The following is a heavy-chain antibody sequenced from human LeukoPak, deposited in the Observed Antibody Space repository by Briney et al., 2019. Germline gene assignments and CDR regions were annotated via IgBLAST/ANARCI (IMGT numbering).Heavy chain of an antibody. CDR3: ARSDCSGGSCYDSYYFDY. CDR2: IKQDGSEK. CDR1: GFTFSSYW. J-gene: IGHJ4*02. Sequence: GGSLRLSCAASGFTFSSYWMSWVRQAPGKGLEWAANIKQDGSEKYYVDSVKGRFTISRDNAKNSLYLQMNSLRAEDTAVYYCARSDCSGGSCYDSYYFDYWGQGTLVTVSS. V-gene: IGHV3-7*01. D-gene: IGHD2-15*01.